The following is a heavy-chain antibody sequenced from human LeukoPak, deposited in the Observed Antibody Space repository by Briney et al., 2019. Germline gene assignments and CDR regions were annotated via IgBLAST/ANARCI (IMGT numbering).Heavy chain of an antibody. CDR1: GYTFPTSW. D-gene: IGHD6-25*01. V-gene: IGHV5-51*01. Sequence: GESLQISCKGSGYTFPTSWIAWVRQMPGKGLEWMGIIYPSDSDTRYSPSFQGQVTLSADKSISTAYLQWSSLKASDTAMYYCTRLGSGLDVWGQGTTVTVS. CDR2: IYPSDSDT. CDR3: TRLGSGLDV. J-gene: IGHJ6*02.